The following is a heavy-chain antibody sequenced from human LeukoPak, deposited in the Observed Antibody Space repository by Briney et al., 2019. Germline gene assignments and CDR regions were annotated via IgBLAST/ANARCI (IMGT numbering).Heavy chain of an antibody. D-gene: IGHD3-3*01. V-gene: IGHV3-23*01. J-gene: IGHJ4*02. Sequence: GGSLRLSCAASGFTFSSYAMSWVRQAPGKGLEWVSAISGSGGSTYYADSVKGRFTISRDNSKNTLYLQMNSLRAEDTAVYYCAKDEWYYDLWSGLEWGQGTLVTVSS. CDR1: GFTFSSYA. CDR2: ISGSGGST. CDR3: AKDEWYYDLWSGLE.